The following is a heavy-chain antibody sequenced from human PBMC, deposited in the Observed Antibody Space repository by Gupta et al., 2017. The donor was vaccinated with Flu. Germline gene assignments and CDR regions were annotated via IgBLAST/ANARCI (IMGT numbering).Heavy chain of an antibody. CDR2: TYYRSKWYN. CDR3: ARGLIMDDYVWGSSPHMDV. CDR1: GDSVSSNSAA. Sequence: QVQLQQSGPGLVKPSQTLSLTCAISGDSVSSNSAAWNWIRQSPSRGLEWLGRTYYRSKWYNDYAVSVKSRITINPDTSKNQFSLQLNSVTPEDTAVYYCARGLIMDDYVWGSSPHMDVWGQGTTVTVSS. J-gene: IGHJ6*02. V-gene: IGHV6-1*01. D-gene: IGHD3-16*01.